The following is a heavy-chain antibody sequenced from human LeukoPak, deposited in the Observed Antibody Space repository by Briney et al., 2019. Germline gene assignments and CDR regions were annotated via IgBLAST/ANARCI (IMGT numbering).Heavy chain of an antibody. CDR2: ISSSATTI. CDR1: GFTFSSYE. J-gene: IGHJ5*02. D-gene: IGHD1-26*01. CDR3: ARKSVGATNWFGP. V-gene: IGHV3-48*03. Sequence: GGSLRLSCAASGFTFSSYEMNWFRQAPGKGLEWVSYISSSATTIYYADSVKGRFTISRDNAKNSLYLQMNSLRAEDSAFYYCARKSVGATNWFGPWGQGTLVTVSS.